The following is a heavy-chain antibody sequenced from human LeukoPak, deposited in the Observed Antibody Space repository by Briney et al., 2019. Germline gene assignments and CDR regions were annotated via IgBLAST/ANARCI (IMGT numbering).Heavy chain of an antibody. J-gene: IGHJ6*02. CDR3: ARDGSECSSTSCYSYMDV. D-gene: IGHD2-2*01. CDR2: MNPNSGNT. V-gene: IGHV1-8*01. CDR1: GYTFTSYD. Sequence: GASVKVSCKASGYTFTSYDINWVRQATGQGPEWMGWMNPNSGNTGYAQKFQGRVTMTRDTSTSTVYMELSSLRSEDTAVYYCARDGSECSSTSCYSYMDVWGQGTTVTVSS.